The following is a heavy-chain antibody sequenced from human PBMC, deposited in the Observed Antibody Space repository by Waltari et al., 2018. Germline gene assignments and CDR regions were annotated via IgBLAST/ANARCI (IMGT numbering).Heavy chain of an antibody. J-gene: IGHJ6*03. CDR2: LYYSGST. V-gene: IGHV4-59*01. CDR1: GGSISSYY. CDR3: ARVPSLGSISDYYMDV. D-gene: IGHD2-21*01. Sequence: QVQLQESGPGLVKPSETLSLTCTVSGGSISSYYWSWIRPPPGKGLEWIGYLYYSGSTNYHPTLKSRGTRSVDTAKNKFSLKLSSVTAADTAVYYCARVPSLGSISDYYMDVWGKGTTVTVSS.